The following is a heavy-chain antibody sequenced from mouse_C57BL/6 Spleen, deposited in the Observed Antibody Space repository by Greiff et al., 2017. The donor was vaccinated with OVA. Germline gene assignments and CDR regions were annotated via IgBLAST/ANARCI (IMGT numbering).Heavy chain of an antibody. Sequence: EVKLMESGPGLVKPSQSLSLTCSVTGYSITSGYYWNWIRQFPGNKLEWMGYISYDGSNNYNPSLKNRISITRDTSKNQFFLKLNSVTTEDTATYYCAREAGTGAMDYWGQGTSVTVSS. CDR3: AREAGTGAMDY. J-gene: IGHJ4*01. V-gene: IGHV3-6*01. D-gene: IGHD4-1*01. CDR2: ISYDGSN. CDR1: GYSITSGYY.